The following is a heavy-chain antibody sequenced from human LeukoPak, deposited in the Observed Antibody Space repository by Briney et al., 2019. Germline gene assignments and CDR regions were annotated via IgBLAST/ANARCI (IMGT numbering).Heavy chain of an antibody. CDR2: MNPNSGNT. CDR1: GYTFTSYD. J-gene: IGHJ4*02. Sequence: GASVTVSCKASGYTFTSYDINWVRQATGQGLEWMGWMNPNSGNTGYAQKFQGRVTMTRNTSISTAYMELSSLRSEDTAVYYCARVVYSSSWHFDYWGQGTLVTVSS. V-gene: IGHV1-8*01. D-gene: IGHD6-13*01. CDR3: ARVVYSSSWHFDY.